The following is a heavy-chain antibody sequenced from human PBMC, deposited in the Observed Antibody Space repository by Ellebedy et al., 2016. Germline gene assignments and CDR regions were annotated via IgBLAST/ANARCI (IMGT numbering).Heavy chain of an antibody. CDR3: ARDLGPPTSSGSYYSPVFNP. CDR1: GGTFSSYA. D-gene: IGHD1-26*01. J-gene: IGHJ5*02. CDR2: ISAYNGNT. Sequence: ASVKVSXXASGGTFSSYAISWVRQAPGQGLEWMGWISAYNGNTNYAQKLQGRVTMTTDTSTSTAYMELRSLRSDDTAVYYCARDLGPPTSSGSYYSPVFNPWGQGTLVTVSS. V-gene: IGHV1-18*01.